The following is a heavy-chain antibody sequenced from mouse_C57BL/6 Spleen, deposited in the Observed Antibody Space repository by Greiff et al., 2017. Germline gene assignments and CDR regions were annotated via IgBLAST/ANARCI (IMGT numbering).Heavy chain of an antibody. Sequence: QVQLQQPGAELVRPGSSVKLSCKASGYTFTSYWMDWVKQRPGQGLEWIGNIYPSDSETHYNQKFKDKATLTVDKSSSTAYMKHSSLTSEDSAVYYCSRGGTRAMDYWGQGTSVTVSS. CDR1: GYTFTSYW. CDR3: SRGGTRAMDY. J-gene: IGHJ4*01. D-gene: IGHD3-3*01. V-gene: IGHV1-61*01. CDR2: IYPSDSET.